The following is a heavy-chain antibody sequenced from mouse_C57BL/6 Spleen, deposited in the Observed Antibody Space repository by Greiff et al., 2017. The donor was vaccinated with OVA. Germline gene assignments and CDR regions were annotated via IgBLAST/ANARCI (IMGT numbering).Heavy chain of an antibody. CDR1: GYTFTEYT. J-gene: IGHJ2*01. D-gene: IGHD2-4*01. CDR3: ARHAFYYDYDNYFDY. V-gene: IGHV1-62-2*01. Sequence: QVHVKQSGAELVKPGASVKLSCKASGYTFTEYTIHWVKQRSGQGLEWIGWFYPGSGSIKYNEKFKDKATLTADKPSSTVYMELSRLTSEDSAVYFCARHAFYYDYDNYFDYWGQGTTLTVSS. CDR2: FYPGSGSI.